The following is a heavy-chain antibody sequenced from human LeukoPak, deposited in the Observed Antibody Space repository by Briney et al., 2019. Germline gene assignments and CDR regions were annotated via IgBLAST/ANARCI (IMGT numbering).Heavy chain of an antibody. Sequence: ASVKVSCKASGYTFTSYDINWVRQATGQGLEWMGWMNPNSGNTGYAQKLQGRVTMTTDTSTSTAYMELKSLRSDDTAVYYCARAVGSSPYYYYGMDVWGQGTTVTVSS. D-gene: IGHD6-13*01. CDR1: GYTFTSYD. CDR3: ARAVGSSPYYYYGMDV. CDR2: MNPNSGNT. V-gene: IGHV1-8*01. J-gene: IGHJ6*02.